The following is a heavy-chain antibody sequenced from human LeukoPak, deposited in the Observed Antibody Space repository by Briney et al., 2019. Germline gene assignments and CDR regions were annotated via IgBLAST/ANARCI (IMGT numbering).Heavy chain of an antibody. CDR1: GFTFSIYS. V-gene: IGHV3-21*01. J-gene: IGHJ4*02. Sequence: GGSLRLSCAASGFTFSIYSLTWVRQAPGKGLEWVSSISRSTPDIYYADSVKGRFTISRDNAKNSLFLQMDSLRAEDTAVYYCAREGVDGVTANHYDYWGQGSLVTVSS. CDR3: AREGVDGVTANHYDY. CDR2: ISRSTPDI. D-gene: IGHD3-10*01.